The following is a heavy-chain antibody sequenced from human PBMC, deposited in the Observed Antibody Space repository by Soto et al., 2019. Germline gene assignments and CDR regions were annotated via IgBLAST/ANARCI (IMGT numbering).Heavy chain of an antibody. J-gene: IGHJ6*02. Sequence: VASVKVSCKAPGHTFTNFAIHWVRQAPGQSLEWMGWVNTGNGNTKYSQKFQGRVTITRDTSASTAYMELSSLRSDDSAVYYCARDRSALPAAVRNGMDVWGQGTSVTVS. CDR3: ARDRSALPAAVRNGMDV. D-gene: IGHD6-13*01. V-gene: IGHV1-3*04. CDR1: GHTFTNFA. CDR2: VNTGNGNT.